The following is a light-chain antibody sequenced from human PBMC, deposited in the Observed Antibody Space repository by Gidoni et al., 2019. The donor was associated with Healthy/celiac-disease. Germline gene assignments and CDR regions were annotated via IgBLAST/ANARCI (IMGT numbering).Light chain of an antibody. CDR2: YDS. CDR1: NIGSKS. V-gene: IGLV3-21*04. Sequence: SYVLTQPPSVSVAPGQTARITCGGNNIGSKSVHWYQQKPGQAPVLVIYYDSDRPSGIPERFSGSNSGNTATLTISRVEAGDEADYYCQVWDSSSYVFGTGTKVTVL. J-gene: IGLJ1*01. CDR3: QVWDSSSYV.